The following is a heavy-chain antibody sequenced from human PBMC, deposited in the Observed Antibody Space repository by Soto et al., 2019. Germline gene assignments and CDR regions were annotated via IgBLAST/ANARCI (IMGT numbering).Heavy chain of an antibody. V-gene: IGHV4-30-2*01. D-gene: IGHD3-9*01. Sequence: SETLSLTCAVSGGSISSGGYSWSWIRQPPGKGLEWIGYIYHSGSTYYNPSLKSRVTISVDRSKNQFSLKLSSVTAADTAVYYCARGVPASYDILTVPTQNWFDPWGQGTLVTVSS. CDR2: IYHSGST. CDR1: GGSISSGGYS. J-gene: IGHJ5*02. CDR3: ARGVPASYDILTVPTQNWFDP.